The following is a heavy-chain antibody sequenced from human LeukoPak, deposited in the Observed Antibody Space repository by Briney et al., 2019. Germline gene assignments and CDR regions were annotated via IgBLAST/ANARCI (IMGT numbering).Heavy chain of an antibody. CDR1: GYTFTGYY. J-gene: IGHJ5*02. CDR2: INPNSGGT. V-gene: IGHV1-2*02. Sequence: GASVKVSCKASGYTFTGYYMHWVRQAPGQGLEWMGWINPNSGGTNYAQKFQGRGTMTRDTSISTAYMELSRLRSDETAVYYCERDSYYYGSGSYHPWFDPWGQGTLVTVSS. D-gene: IGHD3-10*01. CDR3: ERDSYYYGSGSYHPWFDP.